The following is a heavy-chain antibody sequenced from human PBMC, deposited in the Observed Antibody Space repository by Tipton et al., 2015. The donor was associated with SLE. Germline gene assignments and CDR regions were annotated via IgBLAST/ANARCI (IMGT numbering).Heavy chain of an antibody. J-gene: IGHJ5*02. CDR1: GGSISSHY. CDR3: ARERIAAAATGWFDP. CDR2: IYYSGST. Sequence: LRLSCTVSGGSISSHYWSWIRQPPGKGLEWIGYIYYSGSTKYNPSLKSRVTISVDTSKNQFSLRLSSVTAADTAVYYCARERIAAAATGWFDPWGQGTLGTVSS. V-gene: IGHV4-59*11. D-gene: IGHD6-13*01.